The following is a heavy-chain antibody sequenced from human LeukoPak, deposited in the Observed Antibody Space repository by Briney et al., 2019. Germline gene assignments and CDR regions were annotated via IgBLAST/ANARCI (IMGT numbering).Heavy chain of an antibody. V-gene: IGHV4-39*01. CDR1: GGSFSNYNYY. Sequence: SETLSLTCTVSGGSFSNYNYYWGWIRQSPGKGLEWIGSIHYVGSTYYNPSLKSRVTISVDTSKNQFSLNLSSVTAADTAVYYCARQNNFDFWSGFFDYRGLGALVTVSS. CDR3: ARQNNFDFWSGFFDY. D-gene: IGHD3-3*01. J-gene: IGHJ4*02. CDR2: IHYVGST.